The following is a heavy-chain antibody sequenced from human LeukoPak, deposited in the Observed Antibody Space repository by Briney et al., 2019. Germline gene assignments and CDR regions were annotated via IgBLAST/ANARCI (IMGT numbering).Heavy chain of an antibody. CDR1: GFTFSSYS. CDR2: ISFTSGHI. J-gene: IGHJ4*02. CDR3: ARDRGSGWIYDIDY. D-gene: IGHD6-19*01. Sequence: PGGSLRLSCAASGFTFSSYSMNWVRQAPGKGLEWVASISFTSGHIYYADSVKGRFTISRDNAKNSLYLQMNSLRGEDTAVYYCARDRGSGWIYDIDYWGQGTLVTVSS. V-gene: IGHV3-21*01.